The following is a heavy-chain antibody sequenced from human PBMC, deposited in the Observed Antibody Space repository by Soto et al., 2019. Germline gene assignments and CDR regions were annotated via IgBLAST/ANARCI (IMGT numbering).Heavy chain of an antibody. CDR1: GFTFSSYG. Sequence: GGSLRLSCAASGFTFSSYGMHWVRQAPGKGLEWVAVISYDGSNKYYADSVKGRFTISRDNSKNTLYLQMNSLRAEDTAVYYCAKRGQQRSFYYYYYGMDVWGQGTTVTVSS. D-gene: IGHD6-13*01. CDR3: AKRGQQRSFYYYYYGMDV. CDR2: ISYDGSNK. J-gene: IGHJ6*02. V-gene: IGHV3-30*18.